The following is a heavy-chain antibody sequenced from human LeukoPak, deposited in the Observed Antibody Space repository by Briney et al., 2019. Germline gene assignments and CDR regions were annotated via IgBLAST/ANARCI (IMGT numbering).Heavy chain of an antibody. Sequence: ASVKVSCKASGYTFTSYYMHWVRQAPGQGLEWMGIINPSGGATIYAQKFQGRVTMTRDTSTSTVYMELNSLRSEDTAVYYCARGRLTNTVTTTAGGYWSQGTLVTVSS. J-gene: IGHJ4*02. V-gene: IGHV1-46*01. D-gene: IGHD4-11*01. CDR2: INPSGGAT. CDR3: ARGRLTNTVTTTAGGY. CDR1: GYTFTSYY.